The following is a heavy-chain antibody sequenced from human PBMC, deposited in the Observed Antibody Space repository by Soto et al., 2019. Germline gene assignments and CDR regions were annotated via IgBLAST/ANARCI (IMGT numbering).Heavy chain of an antibody. CDR1: GFTFSSYG. V-gene: IGHV3-30*18. CDR2: ISYDGSNK. Sequence: QVQLVESGGDVVQPGRSLRLSCAASGFTFSSYGMHWVRQAPGKGLEWVAVISYDGSNKYYADSVKGRFTISRDNSKNTLYLQMHSLRAEDTAVYYCGKGLIAVAGEYFQHWGQGTLVTVSS. CDR3: GKGLIAVAGEYFQH. D-gene: IGHD6-19*01. J-gene: IGHJ1*01.